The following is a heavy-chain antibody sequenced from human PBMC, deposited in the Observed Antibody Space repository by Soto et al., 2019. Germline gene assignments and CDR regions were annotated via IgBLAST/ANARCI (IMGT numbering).Heavy chain of an antibody. Sequence: QITLKESGPTLLKPTQTLTLTCTFSGFSLSTSGVGVGWFRQPPGKALEWLALIYWNDDKRYSPSLKSRLTITKDPSKNQVVLTMTNMDPVDTATYYCAHSRIQLWFNYFDYWGQGTLVTVSS. CDR1: GFSLSTSGVG. CDR3: AHSRIQLWFNYFDY. D-gene: IGHD5-18*01. J-gene: IGHJ4*02. V-gene: IGHV2-5*01. CDR2: IYWNDDK.